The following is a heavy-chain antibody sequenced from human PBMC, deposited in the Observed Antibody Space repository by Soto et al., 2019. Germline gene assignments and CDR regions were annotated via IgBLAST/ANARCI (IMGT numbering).Heavy chain of an antibody. Sequence: SETLSLTCTVSSGSISSYYWSWIRQPPGKGLEWIGYIYYSGSTNYNPSLKSRVTISVDTSKNQFSLKLSSVTAADTAVYYCARVIRVSRDYYGMDVWGQGTTATVSS. D-gene: IGHD6-6*01. CDR2: IYYSGST. J-gene: IGHJ6*02. V-gene: IGHV4-59*01. CDR3: ARVIRVSRDYYGMDV. CDR1: SGSISSYY.